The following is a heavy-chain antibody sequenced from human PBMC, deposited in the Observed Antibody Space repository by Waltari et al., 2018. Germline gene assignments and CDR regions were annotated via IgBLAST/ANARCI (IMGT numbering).Heavy chain of an antibody. V-gene: IGHV3-74*01. J-gene: IGHJ5*02. Sequence: GLVQPGGSLRLSCAASGFTFSSYWMHWVRQVPGKGLVWVSRMNGDGTNILYADSVKGRFTISRDNAKNTLYLQMNSLRAEDTAVYYCARVRLGDYVISTWGQGTLVTVSS. CDR3: ARVRLGDYVIST. CDR1: GFTFSSYW. D-gene: IGHD4-17*01. CDR2: MNGDGTNI.